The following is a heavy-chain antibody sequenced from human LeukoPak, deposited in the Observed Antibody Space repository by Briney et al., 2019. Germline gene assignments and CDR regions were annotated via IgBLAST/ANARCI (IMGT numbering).Heavy chain of an antibody. CDR1: GFTFSSYG. V-gene: IGHV3-30*18. J-gene: IGHJ4*02. CDR3: AKRPSTLWFGELLYDYFDY. D-gene: IGHD3-10*01. CDR2: ISYDGSNK. Sequence: GGSLRLSCAASGFTFSSYGMHWVRQAPGKGLEWVAVISYDGSNKYYADSVKGRFTISRDNSKNTLYLQMNSLRAEDTAVYYCAKRPSTLWFGELLYDYFDYWGQETLVTVSS.